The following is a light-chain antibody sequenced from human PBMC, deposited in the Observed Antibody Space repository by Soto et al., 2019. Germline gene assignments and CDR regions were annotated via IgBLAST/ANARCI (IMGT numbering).Light chain of an antibody. CDR2: GVS. CDR1: TSDVGGYNY. Sequence: QSAPTQPASVSGSPGQSITISCTGTTSDVGGYNYVSWYQHHPGKAPKLMIYGVSDRPSGVSNRFSGSKSGNTASLTISGLQAEDEADYYCSSYSSITTLGVFGGGTKVTVL. V-gene: IGLV2-14*01. J-gene: IGLJ3*02. CDR3: SSYSSITTLGV.